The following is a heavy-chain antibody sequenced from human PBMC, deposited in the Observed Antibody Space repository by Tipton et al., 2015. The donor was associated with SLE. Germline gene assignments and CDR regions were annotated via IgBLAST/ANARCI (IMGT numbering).Heavy chain of an antibody. V-gene: IGHV4-39*01. D-gene: IGHD3-10*01. CDR2: IYYSGST. CDR1: GGSISSSSYY. J-gene: IGHJ3*02. CDR3: APDCNYGSGSFDAFDI. Sequence: TLSLTCTVSGGSISSSSYYWGWIRQPPGKGLEWIGSIYYSGSTYYNPSLKSRVTISVDTSKNQFSLKLSSVTAADTAVYYCAPDCNYGSGSFDAFDIWGQGTMVAVSS.